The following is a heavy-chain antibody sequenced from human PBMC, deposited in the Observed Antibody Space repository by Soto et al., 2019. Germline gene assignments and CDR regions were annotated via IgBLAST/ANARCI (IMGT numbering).Heavy chain of an antibody. CDR3: ARGGCSGGGCPADY. CDR2: IDTIGDT. V-gene: IGHV3-13*04. J-gene: IGHJ4*02. Sequence: EVQLVESGGGLVQPGGSLRLSCAASGFIFRSYAMYWVRQASGKGLEWVSVIDTIGDTYYAGSVEGRFTISRENAKNSLYLQMNSLRAGDTAVYYCARGGCSGGGCPADYWGQGTLVTVSS. CDR1: GFIFRSYA. D-gene: IGHD2-15*01.